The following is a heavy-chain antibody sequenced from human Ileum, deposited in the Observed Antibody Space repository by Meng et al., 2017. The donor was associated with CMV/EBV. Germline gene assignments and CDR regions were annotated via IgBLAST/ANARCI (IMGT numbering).Heavy chain of an antibody. CDR3: VTADHHAIKY. CDR1: GSFSPYT. D-gene: IGHD5-12*01. V-gene: IGHV4-34*01. Sequence: QVQRPQWGAGLLKPSETLSLTCSLGGSFSPYTWSWIRQAPGKGLEWIGEINQYGSTNFNPSVKSRVTISRDTSKNQFSLRLNSVTAADAAVYYCVTADHHAIKYWGQGTLVTVSS. CDR2: INQYGST. J-gene: IGHJ4*02.